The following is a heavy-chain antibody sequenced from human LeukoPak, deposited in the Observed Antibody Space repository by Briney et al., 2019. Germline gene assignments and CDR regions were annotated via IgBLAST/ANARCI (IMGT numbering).Heavy chain of an antibody. Sequence: SETLTLTCTVSGGSISSFYWSWIRQPAGKGLEWIGRIYTSGSTNYNPSLKSRVTMSVDTSKNQFSLKLSSVTAADTAMYYCARSFSGSYYFEYWGQGTLVTVSS. V-gene: IGHV4-4*07. J-gene: IGHJ4*02. D-gene: IGHD1-26*01. CDR3: ARSFSGSYYFEY. CDR2: IYTSGST. CDR1: GGSISSFY.